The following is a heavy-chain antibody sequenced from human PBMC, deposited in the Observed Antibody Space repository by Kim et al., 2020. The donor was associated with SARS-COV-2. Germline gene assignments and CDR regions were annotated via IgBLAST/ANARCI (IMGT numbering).Heavy chain of an antibody. J-gene: IGHJ4*02. V-gene: IGHV4-59*01. CDR1: GGSISSYY. Sequence: SETLSLTCTVSGGSISSYYWSWIRQPPGKGLEWIGYIYYSGSTNYNPSLKSRVTISVDTSKNQFSLKLSSVTAADTAVYYCARHFLWSGYYPYYFDYWGQGTLVTVSS. CDR2: IYYSGST. CDR3: ARHFLWSGYYPYYFDY. D-gene: IGHD3-3*01.